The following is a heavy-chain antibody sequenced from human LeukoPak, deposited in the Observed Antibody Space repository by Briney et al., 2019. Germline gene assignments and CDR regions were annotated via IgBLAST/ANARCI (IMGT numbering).Heavy chain of an antibody. CDR1: GFTFSAYS. CDR3: AKVASTMIVVVITPFDY. Sequence: GGSLRLSCVASGFTFSAYSMNWIRQAPGKGLEWVSYISMSSSYADSVKGRFTISRDNAKNSLYLHMSSLRAEDTAVYYCAKVASTMIVVVITPFDYWGQGTLVTVSS. J-gene: IGHJ4*02. V-gene: IGHV3-48*01. CDR2: ISMSSS. D-gene: IGHD3-22*01.